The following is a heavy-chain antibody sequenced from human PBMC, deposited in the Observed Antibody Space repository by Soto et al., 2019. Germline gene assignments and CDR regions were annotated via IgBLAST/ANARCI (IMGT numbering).Heavy chain of an antibody. CDR2: IIPIFGTA. Sequence: SVKVSCQASGGAFSSYAISWVRQAPGQGLEWMGGIIPIFGTANYAQKFQGRVTITADKSTSTAYMELSSLRSEDTAVYYCARDKTESGYSSSWYPIDYYGMDVWGQGTTVTVPS. CDR1: GGAFSSYA. J-gene: IGHJ6*02. CDR3: ARDKTESGYSSSWYPIDYYGMDV. V-gene: IGHV1-69*06. D-gene: IGHD6-13*01.